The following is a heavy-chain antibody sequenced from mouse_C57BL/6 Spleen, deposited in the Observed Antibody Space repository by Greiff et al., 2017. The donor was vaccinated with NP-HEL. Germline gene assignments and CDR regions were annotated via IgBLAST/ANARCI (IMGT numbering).Heavy chain of an antibody. J-gene: IGHJ3*01. Sequence: EVQLQQSGPELVKPGASVKISCKASGYTFTDYYVNWVKQSHGKSLEWIGDINPNNGGTSYNQKFKGKATLTVDKSSSTAYMELRSLTSEDSAVYYCANYYDYDAWFAYWGQGTLVTVSA. CDR3: ANYYDYDAWFAY. CDR1: GYTFTDYY. CDR2: INPNNGGT. V-gene: IGHV1-26*01. D-gene: IGHD2-4*01.